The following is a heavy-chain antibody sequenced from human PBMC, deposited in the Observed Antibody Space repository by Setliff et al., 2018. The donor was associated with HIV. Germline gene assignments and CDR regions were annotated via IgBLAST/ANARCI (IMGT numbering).Heavy chain of an antibody. V-gene: IGHV1-18*04. CDR2: ITTYNGGT. J-gene: IGHJ3*02. D-gene: IGHD1-26*01. Sequence: ASVKVSCKASGYTFTGYYMHWVRQAPGQGLEWMGSITTYNGGTNYAQKFQGRVTMTTDTSTSTAYMELRSLRSDDTAVYYCTRGGYSGAFLDAFDIWGQGTMVTVSS. CDR1: GYTFTGYY. CDR3: TRGGYSGAFLDAFDI.